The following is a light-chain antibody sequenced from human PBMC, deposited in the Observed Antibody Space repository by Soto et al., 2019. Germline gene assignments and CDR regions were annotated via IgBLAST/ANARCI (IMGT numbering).Light chain of an antibody. CDR1: SSNIGAGYE. CDR2: ENN. Sequence: QSVLTQPPSVSEAPGQRVTISCTGSSSNIGAGYEAHWYQQVPGTAPKLLTYENNNRPSGVPDRFSGSKSGTSASLASTGLQAEDEAEYYCQSYDSSLSGYVFGTGTKLTVL. J-gene: IGLJ1*01. V-gene: IGLV1-40*01. CDR3: QSYDSSLSGYV.